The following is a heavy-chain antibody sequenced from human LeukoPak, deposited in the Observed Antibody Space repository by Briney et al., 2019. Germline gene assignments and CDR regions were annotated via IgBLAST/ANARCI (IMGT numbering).Heavy chain of an antibody. J-gene: IGHJ6*03. D-gene: IGHD2-8*02. CDR3: AKDVGTVYFYYMDV. V-gene: IGHV3-7*03. Sequence: GGSLRLSCAASGFTFSRYWMNWVRQAPGKGLEWVANIKQDGSAQNYVDSVKGRFTISRDNAGNSLYLQMNSLRADDTAVYYCAKDVGTVYFYYMDVWGKGTTVTVSS. CDR2: IKQDGSAQ. CDR1: GFTFSRYW.